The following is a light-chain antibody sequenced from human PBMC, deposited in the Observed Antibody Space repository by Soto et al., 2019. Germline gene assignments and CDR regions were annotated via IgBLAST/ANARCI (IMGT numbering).Light chain of an antibody. CDR2: GAS. CDR1: QTVSSNY. V-gene: IGKV3-20*01. J-gene: IGKJ5*01. CDR3: QQYTVPPKT. Sequence: EIILTQSPDTLSLSPGERATLSCRASQTVSSNYLAWCQQRPGQAPRLLIYGASTRAAGIPDRFSGSGSGTEFTMTITRIELEDYAVYLCQQYTVPPKTVGHGTRRGI.